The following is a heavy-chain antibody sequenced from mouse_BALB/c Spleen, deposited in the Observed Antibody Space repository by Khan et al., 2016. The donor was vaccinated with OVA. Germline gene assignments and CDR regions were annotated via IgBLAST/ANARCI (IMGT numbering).Heavy chain of an antibody. J-gene: IGHJ4*01. CDR2: IDPANGNT. CDR1: GFNIKDTY. Sequence: VQLKQSGAELVKPGASVKLSCTASGFNIKDTYMHWVKQRPEQGLEWIGRIDPANGNTKYDPKFQGKSTITADTSSNTAYLQRSSLTSEDTAVYYCADGNWAMDYWGQGTSVTVSS. D-gene: IGHD2-1*01. V-gene: IGHV14-3*02. CDR3: ADGNWAMDY.